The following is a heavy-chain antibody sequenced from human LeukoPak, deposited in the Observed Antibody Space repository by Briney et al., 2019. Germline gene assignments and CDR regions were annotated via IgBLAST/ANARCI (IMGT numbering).Heavy chain of an antibody. CDR2: IYHSGST. Sequence: SETLFLTCTVSGYSISSGYYWGWIRQPPGKGLEWIGSIYHSGSTYYNPSLKSRVTISVDTSKNQFSLKLSSVTAADTAVYYCARAPPLGLNVFDYWGQGTLVTVSS. CDR1: GYSISSGYY. V-gene: IGHV4-38-2*02. CDR3: ARAPPLGLNVFDY. D-gene: IGHD7-27*01. J-gene: IGHJ4*02.